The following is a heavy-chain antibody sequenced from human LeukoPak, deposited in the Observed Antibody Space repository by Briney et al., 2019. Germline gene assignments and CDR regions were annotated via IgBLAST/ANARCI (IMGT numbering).Heavy chain of an antibody. Sequence: ASVKVSCKASGYTFTAYGFSWVRQAPGQGLEWMGWVSAYNGETNYPQKLQGRVTMTTDTSTSTAYMELRSLRSDDTAVYYCAMYWQHDAFDIWGQGTMVTVSS. J-gene: IGHJ3*02. CDR2: VSAYNGET. V-gene: IGHV1-18*01. CDR1: GYTFTAYG. D-gene: IGHD3-3*02. CDR3: AMYWQHDAFDI.